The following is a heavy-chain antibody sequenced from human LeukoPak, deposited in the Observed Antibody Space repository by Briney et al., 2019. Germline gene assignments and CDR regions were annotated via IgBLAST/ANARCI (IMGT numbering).Heavy chain of an antibody. Sequence: PGGSLRLSCAASGFTFSSYAMSWVRQAPGKGLEWVSGITVSGDKTYCADSVKGRFTISRDNSKNTLYLQMNSLRDEDTAVYYCAKLNSGSYSYDAFDIWGQGTVVTVSS. J-gene: IGHJ3*02. CDR1: GFTFSSYA. CDR2: ITVSGDKT. D-gene: IGHD1-26*01. CDR3: AKLNSGSYSYDAFDI. V-gene: IGHV3-23*01.